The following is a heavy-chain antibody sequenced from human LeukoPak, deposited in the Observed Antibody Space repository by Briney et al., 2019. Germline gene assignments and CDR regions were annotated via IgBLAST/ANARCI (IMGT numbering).Heavy chain of an antibody. CDR2: ISGSDDRT. CDR3: ARDWALAYCGGDCYSFIDY. Sequence: PGGSLRLSCAASGFTFSSYAMSWVRQGPGKGLEWVSIISGSDDRTYYADSVKGRFTISRDNSKNTLYLQMNSLRAEDTAVYYCARDWALAYCGGDCYSFIDYWGQGTLVTVSS. J-gene: IGHJ4*02. CDR1: GFTFSSYA. V-gene: IGHV3-23*01. D-gene: IGHD2-21*02.